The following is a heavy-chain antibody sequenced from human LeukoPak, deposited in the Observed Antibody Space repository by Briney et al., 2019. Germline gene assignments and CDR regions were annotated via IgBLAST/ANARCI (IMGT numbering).Heavy chain of an antibody. Sequence: PSETLSLTCTVSGGPITSGGSYWSWIRQHPGEGLEWIGYIYYSESTYYNPSLKSRVTISVDTSKKQFSLKLNSVTAADTAVYFCASQANYYDSSGYFIHWGQGILVTVSS. CDR3: ASQANYYDSSGYFIH. J-gene: IGHJ1*01. CDR2: IYYSEST. D-gene: IGHD3-22*01. V-gene: IGHV4-31*03. CDR1: GGPITSGGSY.